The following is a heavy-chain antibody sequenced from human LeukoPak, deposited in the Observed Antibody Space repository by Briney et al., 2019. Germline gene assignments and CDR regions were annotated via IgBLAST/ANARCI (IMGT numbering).Heavy chain of an antibody. Sequence: ASVKVSCKVSGYTFSSYGISWVRQAPGQGLEWMGWISAYNGNTNYAQMLQGRVTMTTDTSTSTAYMEVRSLRSDDTAMYYCARDVGDIVTIPAAISVPWGQGTLVTVSS. CDR3: ARDVGDIVTIPAAISVP. CDR1: GYTFSSYG. J-gene: IGHJ5*02. V-gene: IGHV1-18*01. CDR2: ISAYNGNT. D-gene: IGHD2-2*01.